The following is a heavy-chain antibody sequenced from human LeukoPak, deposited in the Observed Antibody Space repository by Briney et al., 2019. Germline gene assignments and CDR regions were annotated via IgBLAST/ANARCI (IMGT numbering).Heavy chain of an antibody. CDR3: ARAGYYYYMDV. V-gene: IGHV4-4*07. CDR2: IYSSGST. J-gene: IGHJ6*03. Sequence: PSETLSLTCTVSGGSISSYYWSWIRQPAGKGLEWIGRIYSSGSTNYNPSLKSRVTISLETSKNQFSLKLTSVTAADTAVYYCARAGYYYYMDVWGKGTTVTVSS. CDR1: GGSISSYY.